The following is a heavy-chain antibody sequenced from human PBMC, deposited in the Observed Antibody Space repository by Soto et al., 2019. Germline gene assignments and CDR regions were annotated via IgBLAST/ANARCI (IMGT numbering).Heavy chain of an antibody. J-gene: IGHJ4*02. CDR1: GGTFSSYT. CDR3: ARDRGLRRVPFDY. D-gene: IGHD5-12*01. CDR2: IIPILGIA. V-gene: IGHV1-69*08. Sequence: QAQLVQSGAEVKKPGSSVKVSCKASGGTFSSYTISWVRQAPGQGLEWMGRIIPILGIANYAQKFQGRVTITADKSTSTAYMELSSLRSEDTAVYYCARDRGLRRVPFDYWGQGTLVTVSS.